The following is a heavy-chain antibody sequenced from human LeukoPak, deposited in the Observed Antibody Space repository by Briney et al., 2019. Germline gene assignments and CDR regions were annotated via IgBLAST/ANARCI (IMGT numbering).Heavy chain of an antibody. J-gene: IGHJ4*02. V-gene: IGHV4-34*01. CDR1: GGSLRGYYS. D-gene: IGHD3-10*01. Sequence: SETLSLTCAVYGGSLRGYYSWTWIRPSPGSGLEWIGEINHTGSSTYNPSLKSRATLSVDTSKNQFSLNLTSVTAADTAVYFCAKGGRPQGSGAVRYWGQGTLVTVSS. CDR3: AKGGRPQGSGAVRY. CDR2: INHTGSS.